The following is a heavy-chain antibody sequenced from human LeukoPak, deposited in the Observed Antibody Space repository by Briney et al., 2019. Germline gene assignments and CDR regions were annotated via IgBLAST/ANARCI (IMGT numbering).Heavy chain of an antibody. D-gene: IGHD2-8*01. J-gene: IGHJ4*02. CDR3: ARLPPTMVHVDF. CDR2: FYYGGRT. Sequence: SETLSLXCTVSGGSIGVSSDYYWGWIRQPPGKALEWIGSFYYGGRTYYNPSLKGRVTISVDTSNNQFSLKLSSGTAADTALYYCARLPPTMVHVDFWGQGTLVTVSS. CDR1: GGSIGVSSDYY. V-gene: IGHV4-39*01.